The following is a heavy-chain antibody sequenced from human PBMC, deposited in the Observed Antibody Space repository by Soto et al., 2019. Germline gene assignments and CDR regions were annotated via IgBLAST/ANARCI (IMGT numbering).Heavy chain of an antibody. CDR1: GFTFGSYS. Sequence: GGSLRLSYAASGFTFGSYSMNWVRQAPGKGLEWVSSISSSSSYIYYADSVKGRFTISRDNAKNSLYLQMNSLRAEDTAVYYCARVRYYYDSSGYYRYNWFDPWGQGTLVTVSS. CDR2: ISSSSSYI. D-gene: IGHD3-22*01. CDR3: ARVRYYYDSSGYYRYNWFDP. V-gene: IGHV3-21*01. J-gene: IGHJ5*02.